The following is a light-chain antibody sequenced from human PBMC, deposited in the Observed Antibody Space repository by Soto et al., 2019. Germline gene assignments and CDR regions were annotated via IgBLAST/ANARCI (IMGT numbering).Light chain of an antibody. J-gene: IGLJ1*01. CDR2: DVS. Sequence: QSVLTQPASVSGSPGQSITISCTGTSRDVGGSDYVSWYQHHPDKAPKLIISDVSNRPSGVSYRFSGSKSGNTASLTISGLQAEDEAIYYCSSHTNTNSYVFGTGTKVTVL. V-gene: IGLV2-14*03. CDR3: SSHTNTNSYV. CDR1: SRDVGGSDY.